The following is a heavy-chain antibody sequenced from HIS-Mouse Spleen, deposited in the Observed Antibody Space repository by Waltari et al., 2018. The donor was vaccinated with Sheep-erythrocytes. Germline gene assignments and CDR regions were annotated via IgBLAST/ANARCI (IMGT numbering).Heavy chain of an antibody. CDR2: IYPGDSDT. J-gene: IGHJ3*02. D-gene: IGHD3-3*01. CDR3: ARRTYYDFWSGYYTDAFDI. V-gene: IGHV5-51*03. CDR1: GYSFTSYW. Sequence: EVQLVQSGAEVKKPGESLKISCKGSGYSFTSYWIGWVRQMRGKGLEWMGIIYPGDSDTGYSPSVQGQVTISADKSISTAYLQWSSLKASDTAMYYCARRTYYDFWSGYYTDAFDIWGQGTMVTVSS.